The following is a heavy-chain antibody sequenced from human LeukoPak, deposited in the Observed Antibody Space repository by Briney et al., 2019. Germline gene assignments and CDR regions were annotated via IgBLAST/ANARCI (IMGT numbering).Heavy chain of an antibody. V-gene: IGHV3-33*01. Sequence: GGSLRLSCAASGFTFSSSGMHRVRQAPGKGLEWVAIIWYDGSNKYYADSVKGRFTISRDNSKNMLYLQMNSLRAEDTAVYYCARGPPDILTGQFDYWGQGTLVTVSS. CDR2: IWYDGSNK. D-gene: IGHD3-9*01. J-gene: IGHJ4*02. CDR3: ARGPPDILTGQFDY. CDR1: GFTFSSSG.